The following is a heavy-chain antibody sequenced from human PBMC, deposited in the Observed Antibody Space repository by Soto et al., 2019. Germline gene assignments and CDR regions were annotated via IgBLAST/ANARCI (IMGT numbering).Heavy chain of an antibody. CDR3: TGLPYYDFWSGYFVGRFFYYGMDV. D-gene: IGHD3-3*01. CDR2: IRSKAYGGTT. CDR1: GFTFGDYA. J-gene: IGHJ6*02. V-gene: IGHV3-49*04. Sequence: LRLSCTASGFTFGDYAMSWVRQAPGKGLEWVGFIRSKAYGGTTEYAASVKGRFTISRDDSKSIAYLQMNSLKTEDTAVYYCTGLPYYDFWSGYFVGRFFYYGMDVWGQGTTVTVSS.